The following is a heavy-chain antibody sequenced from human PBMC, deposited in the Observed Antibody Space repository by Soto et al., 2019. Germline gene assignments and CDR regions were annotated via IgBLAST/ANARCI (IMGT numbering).Heavy chain of an antibody. D-gene: IGHD3-10*01. Sequence: PSETLSLTCSVSGDSINSRYWSWIRQPPGKGLEWMGYIDYVGSTNYAPSHQSRVTMSVDTSKNRVSLKLSNVTAADTSVYYCVRQRGNYFEFWGKVTLVIVSS. CDR3: VRQRGNYFEF. J-gene: IGHJ4*02. V-gene: IGHV4-59*08. CDR1: GDSINSRY. CDR2: IDYVGST.